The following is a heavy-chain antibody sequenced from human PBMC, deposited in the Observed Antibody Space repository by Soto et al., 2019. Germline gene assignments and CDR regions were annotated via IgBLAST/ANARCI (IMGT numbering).Heavy chain of an antibody. Sequence: GGSLRLSCAASGFTFSSYAMSWVRQAPGKGLEWVSAISGSGGSTYYADSVKGRFTISRDNSKNTLYLQMNSLRAEDTAVYYCAKSLRYDFWRDLNWFDPWGQGTLVTVSS. D-gene: IGHD3-3*01. CDR2: ISGSGGST. CDR3: AKSLRYDFWRDLNWFDP. CDR1: GFTFSSYA. J-gene: IGHJ5*02. V-gene: IGHV3-23*01.